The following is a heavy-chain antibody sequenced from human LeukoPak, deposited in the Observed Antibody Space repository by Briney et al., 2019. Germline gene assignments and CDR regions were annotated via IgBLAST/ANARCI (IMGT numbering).Heavy chain of an antibody. CDR3: ARGGFYDRSGYSDY. J-gene: IGHJ4*02. D-gene: IGHD3-22*01. Sequence: GGFLRLSCAASGFTFSSYEMNWVRQAPGKGLDCVAYISSSGSSIYYADSVKGRFTISRDNAKNSLYLQMSSLRAEDTAVYYCARGGFYDRSGYSDYSGQGTLVTVSS. CDR1: GFTFSSYE. CDR2: ISSSGSSI. V-gene: IGHV3-48*03.